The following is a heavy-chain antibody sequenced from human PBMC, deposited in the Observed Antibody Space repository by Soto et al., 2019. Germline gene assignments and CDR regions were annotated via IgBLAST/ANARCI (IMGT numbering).Heavy chain of an antibody. Sequence: HVKLVQSGAEVKKPGSSVKVSCKASGGTFSSYAISWVRQAPGQGLEWMRGIIPISGTANYAQKFQGRVTITADESTSTVYMELSSLRSEDTAVYFCTRSQGSSTSLEIYYYYYYGMDVWGQGTTVTVSS. CDR1: GGTFSSYA. J-gene: IGHJ6*02. V-gene: IGHV1-69*01. D-gene: IGHD2-2*01. CDR2: IIPISGTA. CDR3: TRSQGSSTSLEIYYYYYYGMDV.